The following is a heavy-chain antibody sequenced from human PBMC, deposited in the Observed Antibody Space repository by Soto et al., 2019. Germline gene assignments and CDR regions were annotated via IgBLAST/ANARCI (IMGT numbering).Heavy chain of an antibody. CDR3: VCGGNFFVY. D-gene: IGHD3-16*01. CDR1: GFTFSTYW. Sequence: EVQLVESGGGLVQPGGSQRLPCAASGFTFSTYWMTWVRQPPGKGLEWVASINQDGSERYYVDSVRGRFTISRDNAKNSLYLQMNSLRAEDTAVYYCVCGGNFFVYWGQGTLVTVSP. CDR2: INQDGSER. V-gene: IGHV3-7*01. J-gene: IGHJ4*02.